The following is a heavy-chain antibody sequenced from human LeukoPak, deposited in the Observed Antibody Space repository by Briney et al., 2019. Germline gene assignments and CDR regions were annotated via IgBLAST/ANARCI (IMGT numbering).Heavy chain of an antibody. CDR2: INTRGDT. Sequence: SETLSLTCAVYGWSFNDYYWNWIRQPPGKGLEWIGEINTRGDTNFNPSLKSRVTISVDTSKNQFSLRLTSMIAADTAVYYCARGQVPAARGYNWFDPWGQGTLVTVSS. J-gene: IGHJ5*02. CDR3: ARGQVPAARGYNWFDP. D-gene: IGHD2-2*01. V-gene: IGHV4-34*01. CDR1: GWSFNDYY.